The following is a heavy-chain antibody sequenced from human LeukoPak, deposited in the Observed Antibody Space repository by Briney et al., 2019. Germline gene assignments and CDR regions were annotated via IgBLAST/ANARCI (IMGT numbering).Heavy chain of an antibody. CDR2: IYHSGST. CDR1: GGSISSGGYY. Sequence: SETLSLTCTVSGGSISSGGYYWSWIRQPPGKGLEWIGYIYHSGSTYYNPSLKSRVTISVDRSKNQFSLKLSSVTAADTAVFYCARERDRFHDAFDIWGQGTMVTVSS. V-gene: IGHV4-30-2*01. D-gene: IGHD3-10*01. CDR3: ARERDRFHDAFDI. J-gene: IGHJ3*02.